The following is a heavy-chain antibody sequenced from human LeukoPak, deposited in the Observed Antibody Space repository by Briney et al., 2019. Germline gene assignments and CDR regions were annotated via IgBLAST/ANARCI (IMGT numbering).Heavy chain of an antibody. J-gene: IGHJ4*02. CDR1: GFTFSDYW. CDR3: AKVGTWELQRVFEN. V-gene: IGHV3-7*01. CDR2: VGRDGSEK. D-gene: IGHD1-26*01. Sequence: GGSLRLSCAASGFTFSDYWMTWVRQVPGKGLEWVANVGRDGSEKNYVDSVEGRFTISRDNAKKSLDLEMNSLRVEDTALYYCAKVGTWELQRVFENWGQGTLVSVSS.